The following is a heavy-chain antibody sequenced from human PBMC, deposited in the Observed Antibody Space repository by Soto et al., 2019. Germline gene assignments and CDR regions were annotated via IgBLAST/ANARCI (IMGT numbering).Heavy chain of an antibody. J-gene: IGHJ4*02. CDR3: ARGAVVNFDS. Sequence: LTCAVSGSSISSGGSSWTWIRQPPGKGLEWIGYIYHSGSTYYNPSLKSRVTISVDRSKNQFSLKLTSVTAADTAVYYCARGAVVNFDSWGQGTLVTVSS. V-gene: IGHV4-30-2*01. D-gene: IGHD3-22*01. CDR2: IYHSGST. CDR1: GSSISSGGSS.